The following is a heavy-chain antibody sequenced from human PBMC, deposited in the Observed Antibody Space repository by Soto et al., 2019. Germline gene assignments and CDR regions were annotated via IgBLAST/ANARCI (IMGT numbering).Heavy chain of an antibody. D-gene: IGHD1-1*01. Sequence: QVQLVESGGGVVQPGRSLRLSCAASGFTFSSYGMHWVRQAPGKGLEWVTVIWYDGSNKYYADSVKGRFTISRDNSKKSLYRQMSGLRGEDTAVYYCARDRGPFSWNDWPHSYDGMDVWGQGTTVTVSS. V-gene: IGHV3-33*01. J-gene: IGHJ6*02. CDR3: ARDRGPFSWNDWPHSYDGMDV. CDR1: GFTFSSYG. CDR2: IWYDGSNK.